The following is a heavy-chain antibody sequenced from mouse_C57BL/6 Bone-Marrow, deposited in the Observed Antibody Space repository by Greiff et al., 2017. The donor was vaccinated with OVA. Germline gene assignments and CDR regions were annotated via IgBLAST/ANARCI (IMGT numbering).Heavy chain of an antibody. CDR2: INPSNSGT. J-gene: IGHJ3*01. CDR1: GYTFTSYW. Sequence: VQLQQPGTELVKPGASVKLSCKASGYTFTSYWMHWVKQRPGQGLEWIGNINPSNSGTHYNEKFKGKATLPVDKSSSTAYMQLSSLTSEDAAVYYCAPYDYDGGLAYWGQGTLVTVSA. D-gene: IGHD2-4*01. CDR3: APYDYDGGLAY. V-gene: IGHV1-53*01.